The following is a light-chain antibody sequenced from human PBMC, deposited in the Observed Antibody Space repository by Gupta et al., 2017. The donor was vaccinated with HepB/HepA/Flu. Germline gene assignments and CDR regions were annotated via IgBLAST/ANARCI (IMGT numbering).Light chain of an antibody. J-gene: IGLJ3*02. V-gene: IGLV1-51*02. Sequence: SVLTQPPSVSAAPGQKVTISCSESNSNTGSNYVIWYQQLPGTAPELLIYENYKRPSGIPDRFSGSKSGTSATLGITGLQTGDEADYYCATWDHSLSVWVFGGGTKLTVL. CDR2: ENY. CDR1: NSNTGSNY. CDR3: ATWDHSLSVWV.